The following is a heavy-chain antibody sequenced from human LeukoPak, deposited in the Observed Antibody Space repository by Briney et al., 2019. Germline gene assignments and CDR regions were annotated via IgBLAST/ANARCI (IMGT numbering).Heavy chain of an antibody. Sequence: ASVKVSCKASGYTFTSYYMHWVRQAPGQGLEWMGIINPSGGSTSYAQKFQGRVTMTRDTSTSTVYMELSSLRSEDTAVYYCARGPLRPPPGIAAAGRFRAEYFQHWGQGTLVTVSS. J-gene: IGHJ1*01. CDR3: ARGPLRPPPGIAAAGRFRAEYFQH. V-gene: IGHV1-46*01. CDR2: INPSGGST. D-gene: IGHD6-13*01. CDR1: GYTFTSYY.